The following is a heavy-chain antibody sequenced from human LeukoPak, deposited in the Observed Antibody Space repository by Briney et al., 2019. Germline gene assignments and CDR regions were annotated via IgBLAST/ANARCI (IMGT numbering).Heavy chain of an antibody. D-gene: IGHD2-21*02. CDR3: ARQAGTVTAPFDY. CDR1: GGSISSYY. CDR2: IYYSGST. J-gene: IGHJ4*02. V-gene: IGHV4-59*08. Sequence: SETLSLTYTVSGGSISSYYWSWIRQPPGKGLEWIGYIYYSGSTNYNPSLKSRVTISVDTSKNQFSLKLSSVTAADTAVYYCARQAGTVTAPFDYWGQGTLVTVSS.